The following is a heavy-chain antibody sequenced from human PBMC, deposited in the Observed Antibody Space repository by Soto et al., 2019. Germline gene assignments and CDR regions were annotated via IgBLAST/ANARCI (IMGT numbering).Heavy chain of an antibody. CDR2: ISSSGSTI. CDR3: ARDLDPSLSSWYSPYFYGMDV. Sequence: GGSLRLSCAASGFTFSDYYMSWIRQAPGKGLEWVSYISSSGSTIYYADSVKGRFTISRDNAKNSLYLQMNSLRAEDTAVYYCARDLDPSLSSWYSPYFYGMDVWGQGTTVTVSS. J-gene: IGHJ6*02. V-gene: IGHV3-11*01. CDR1: GFTFSDYY. D-gene: IGHD6-13*01.